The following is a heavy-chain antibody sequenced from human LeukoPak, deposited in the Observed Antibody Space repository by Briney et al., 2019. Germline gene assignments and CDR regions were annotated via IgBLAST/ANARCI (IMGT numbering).Heavy chain of an antibody. CDR2: TYYRSKWYN. CDR3: ARDVNLPSRIAVAGTLFDAFDI. CDR1: GDSVSSNSAA. V-gene: IGHV6-1*01. Sequence: SQTLSLTCAISGDSVSSNSAAWNWIRQSPSRGLEWLGRTYYRSKWYNDYAVSVKSRITINPDTSKNQFSLQLNSVTPEDTAVYYCARDVNLPSRIAVAGTLFDAFDIWGQGTMVTVSS. D-gene: IGHD6-19*01. J-gene: IGHJ3*02.